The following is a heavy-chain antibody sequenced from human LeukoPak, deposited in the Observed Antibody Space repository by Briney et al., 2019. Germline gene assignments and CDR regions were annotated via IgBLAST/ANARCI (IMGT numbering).Heavy chain of an antibody. J-gene: IGHJ5*02. CDR2: ISGSGGST. CDR1: GFTFSSYA. Sequence: GGSLRLSCAASGFTFSSYAMSWVRQAPGKGLEWVSAISGSGGSTYYADSVKGRFTISRDNSKNTLYLQMNSLRAEDTAVYYCAKDPIVVVPAAILSGVSNWFAPWGQGNLVTVSS. D-gene: IGHD2-2*01. CDR3: AKDPIVVVPAAILSGVSNWFAP. V-gene: IGHV3-23*01.